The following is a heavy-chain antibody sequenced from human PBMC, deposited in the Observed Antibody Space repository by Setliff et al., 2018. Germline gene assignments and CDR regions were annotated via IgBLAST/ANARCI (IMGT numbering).Heavy chain of an antibody. V-gene: IGHV4-31*03. J-gene: IGHJ4*02. CDR3: ARGGTFRYFDY. CDR1: GGSISSGGYY. D-gene: IGHD5-12*01. Sequence: SETLSLTCTVSGGSISSGGYYWSWIRQHPGKGLEWIGYIYYSGSTYYNPSLKSRVTISVDTSKNQFSLKLSSVTAADTAVYYCARGGTFRYFDYWGQETPVTVSS. CDR2: IYYSGST.